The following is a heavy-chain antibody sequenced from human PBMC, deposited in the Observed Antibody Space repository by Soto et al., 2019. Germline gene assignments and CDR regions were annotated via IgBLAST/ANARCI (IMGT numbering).Heavy chain of an antibody. D-gene: IGHD6-13*01. CDR2: INPNSGGT. CDR3: ARDLPYSSSWPGTKNWFDP. CDR1: GYTFTGYY. J-gene: IGHJ5*02. V-gene: IGHV1-2*02. Sequence: ASVKVSCKASGYTFTGYYMHWVRQAPGQGXEWMGWINPNSGGTNYAQKFQGRVTMTRDTSISTAYMELSRLRSDDTAVYYCARDLPYSSSWPGTKNWFDPWGQGTLVTVSS.